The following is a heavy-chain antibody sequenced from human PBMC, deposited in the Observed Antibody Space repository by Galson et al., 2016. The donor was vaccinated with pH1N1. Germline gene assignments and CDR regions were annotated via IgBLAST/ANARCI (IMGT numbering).Heavy chain of an antibody. CDR3: ASPGVGEGIEVSGSEGLFDY. CDR2: IFYTGST. Sequence: LSLTCTVSGGSISSNFYFWAWIRQPPGKGLEWIGSIFYTGSTYYNPSLKSRVTISADTSKKHFSLKVTSVTAADTAVYYCASPGVGEGIEVSGSEGLFDYWGQGTTVTVSS. D-gene: IGHD6-19*01. CDR1: GGSISSNFYF. V-gene: IGHV4-39*07. J-gene: IGHJ4*02.